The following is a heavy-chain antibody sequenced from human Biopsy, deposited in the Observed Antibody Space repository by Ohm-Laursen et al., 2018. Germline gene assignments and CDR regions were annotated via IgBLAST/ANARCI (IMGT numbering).Heavy chain of an antibody. CDR3: VKDRRYLVAGSSGYDY. J-gene: IGHJ4*02. CDR2: ITWNSGFT. D-gene: IGHD2-15*01. CDR1: GFTFDDFA. Sequence: SLRLSCAASGFTFDDFAMHWVRQVPGKGLEGVSGITWNSGFTGYADSVKGRFIISRDNAKNTLFLQMNSLRAEDTAHYYCVKDRRYLVAGSSGYDYWGQGTLVTVSS. V-gene: IGHV3-9*01.